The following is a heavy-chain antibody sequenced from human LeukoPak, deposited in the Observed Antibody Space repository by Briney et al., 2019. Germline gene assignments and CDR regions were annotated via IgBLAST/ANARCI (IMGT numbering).Heavy chain of an antibody. CDR1: GGSISSYY. D-gene: IGHD3-10*01. V-gene: IGHV4-59*08. Sequence: PSETLSLTCTVSGGSISSYYWSWIRQPPGKGLEWIGYIYYSGSTNYNPSLKSRVTISVDTSKNRFSLKLSSVTAADTAVYYCARHLPGPYGSGSYSSGFDYWGQGTLVTVSS. CDR3: ARHLPGPYGSGSYSSGFDY. J-gene: IGHJ4*02. CDR2: IYYSGST.